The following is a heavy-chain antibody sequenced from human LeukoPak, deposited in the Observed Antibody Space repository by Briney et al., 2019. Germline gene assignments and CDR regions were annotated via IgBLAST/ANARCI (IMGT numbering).Heavy chain of an antibody. CDR1: GFTFDDYA. CDR3: ARVTSGGLSY. V-gene: IGHV3-9*01. CDR2: ISWNSGSI. D-gene: IGHD6-19*01. J-gene: IGHJ4*02. Sequence: GRSLRLSCAASGFTFDDYAMHWVRQAPGKGLEWVSGISWNSGSIGYADSVKGRFTISRDNAKNSLYLQMNSLRAEDTAVYYCARVTSGGLSYWGQGTLVTVSS.